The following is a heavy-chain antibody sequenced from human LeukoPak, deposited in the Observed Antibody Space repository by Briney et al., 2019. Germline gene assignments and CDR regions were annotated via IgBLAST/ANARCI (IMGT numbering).Heavy chain of an antibody. D-gene: IGHD6-19*01. J-gene: IGHJ4*02. CDR2: INHSGST. CDR1: GGSFSGYY. Sequence: SETLSLTCAVYGGSFSGYYWSWIRQPPGKGLEWIGEINHSGSTNYNPSLKSRVTISVDTSKNQFSLKLSSVTAADTAVYYCAATIAVAGTCDYWGQGTLVTVSS. V-gene: IGHV4-34*01. CDR3: AATIAVAGTCDY.